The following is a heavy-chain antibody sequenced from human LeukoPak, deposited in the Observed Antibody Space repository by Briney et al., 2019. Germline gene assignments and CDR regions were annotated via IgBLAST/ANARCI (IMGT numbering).Heavy chain of an antibody. CDR2: IYYSGST. CDR3: ARVVGGSTYYFDY. Sequence: ETLSLTCTVSGGPISSYYWSWIRQPPGKGLEWIGYIYYSGSTNYNPSLTSRVTISVDTSKNQFSLKLSSVTAADTAVYYCARVVGGSTYYFDYWGQGTLVTVSS. CDR1: GGPISSYY. J-gene: IGHJ4*02. D-gene: IGHD3-10*01. V-gene: IGHV4-59*01.